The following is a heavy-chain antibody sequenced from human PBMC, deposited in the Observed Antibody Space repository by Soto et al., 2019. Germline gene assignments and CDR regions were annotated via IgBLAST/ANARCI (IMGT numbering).Heavy chain of an antibody. Sequence: SETLSLTCAVSGGSISSSNWWSWVRQPPGKGLEWIGEIYHSGSTNYNPSLKSRVTISVDKSKNQFSLKLSSVTAADTAVYYCASAFYPNYADPTNDALDIWGQGPMVTVS. J-gene: IGHJ3*02. CDR3: ASAFYPNYADPTNDALDI. CDR1: GGSISSSNW. CDR2: IYHSGST. D-gene: IGHD1-7*01. V-gene: IGHV4-4*02.